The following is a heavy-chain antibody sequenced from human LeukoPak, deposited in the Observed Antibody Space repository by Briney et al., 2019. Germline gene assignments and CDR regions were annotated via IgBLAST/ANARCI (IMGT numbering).Heavy chain of an antibody. Sequence: GGSLRLSRAASGFTFSSYSMNWVRQAPGKGLEWVSSISSSSSSYIYYADSVKGRFTISRDNSKNTLYLQMNSLRAEDTAVYYCARTKGRVVAARTSAAFDIWGQGTMVTVSS. D-gene: IGHD2-15*01. CDR2: ISSSSSSYI. V-gene: IGHV3-21*01. CDR3: ARTKGRVVAARTSAAFDI. J-gene: IGHJ3*02. CDR1: GFTFSSYS.